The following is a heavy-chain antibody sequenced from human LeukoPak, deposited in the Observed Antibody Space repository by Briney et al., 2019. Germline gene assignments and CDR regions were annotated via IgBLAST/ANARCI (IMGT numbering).Heavy chain of an antibody. CDR1: GGSISSSSYY. D-gene: IGHD2-2*01. Sequence: SETLSLTCTVSGGSISSSSYYWGWIRQPPGKGLEWIGSIYYSGSTYYNPSLKSRVTISVDASKNQFSLKLSSVTAADTAVYYCARRSPRWAAAGYDYWGQGTLVTVSS. CDR3: ARRSPRWAAAGYDY. CDR2: IYYSGST. J-gene: IGHJ4*02. V-gene: IGHV4-39*01.